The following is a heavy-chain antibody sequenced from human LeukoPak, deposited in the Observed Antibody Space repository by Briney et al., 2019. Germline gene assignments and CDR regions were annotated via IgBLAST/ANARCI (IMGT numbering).Heavy chain of an antibody. J-gene: IGHJ6*02. CDR2: ISYDGSNK. D-gene: IGHD6-13*01. CDR1: GFTFSSYG. Sequence: PGGSLRLSCAASGFTFSSYGMHWVRQAPGKGLEWVAVISYDGSNKYYADSVKGRFTISRDNSKNTLYLQMNSLRAEDTAVYYCAKPSKSSRYYYGMDVWGQGTTVTVSS. CDR3: AKPSKSSRYYYGMDV. V-gene: IGHV3-30*18.